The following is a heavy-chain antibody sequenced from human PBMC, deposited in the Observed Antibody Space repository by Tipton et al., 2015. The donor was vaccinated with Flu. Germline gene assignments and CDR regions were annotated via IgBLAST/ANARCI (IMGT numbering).Heavy chain of an antibody. J-gene: IGHJ6*02. D-gene: IGHD3-16*01. CDR1: GFTFDDYG. Sequence: QLVQSGGGVVRPGGSLRLSCAASGFTFDDYGMSWVRQAPGKGLEWVSGVTWDGISTGYADSVKGRFTISRDDAKNSLSLQMSSLRDEDTALYHCARGGGGTYGMDVWGQGTTVTVSS. CDR2: VTWDGIST. V-gene: IGHV3-20*01. CDR3: ARGGGGTYGMDV.